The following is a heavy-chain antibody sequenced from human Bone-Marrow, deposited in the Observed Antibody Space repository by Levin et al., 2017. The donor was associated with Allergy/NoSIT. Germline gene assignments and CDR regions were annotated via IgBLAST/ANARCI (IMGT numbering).Heavy chain of an antibody. V-gene: IGHV1-46*03. CDR1: GFTFTSYY. CDR3: ARSTGVSRKFDWFLT. Sequence: GESLKISCQAFGFTFTSYYMHWIRQAPGQGLEWMGVINPSGSGSTDYARKFEDRLTITRDRSTDTVYMELRGLNSEDTALYYCARSTGVSRKFDWFLTWGQGTQVTVST. J-gene: IGHJ4*02. D-gene: IGHD3-9*01. CDR2: INPSGSGST.